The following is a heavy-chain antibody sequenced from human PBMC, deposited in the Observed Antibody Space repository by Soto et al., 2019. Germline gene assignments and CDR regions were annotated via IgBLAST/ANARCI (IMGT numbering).Heavy chain of an antibody. Sequence: GGSLRLSCKGSGYSFTSYWIGWVRQMPGKGLEWMGIIYPGDCDTRYRPSFQGQVTISADKSISTAYLQWSSLKASDTAMYYCARPAYDFWSGSRDAFDIWGQGTMVTVSS. J-gene: IGHJ3*02. CDR3: ARPAYDFWSGSRDAFDI. CDR2: IYPGDCDT. CDR1: GYSFTSYW. V-gene: IGHV5-51*01. D-gene: IGHD3-3*01.